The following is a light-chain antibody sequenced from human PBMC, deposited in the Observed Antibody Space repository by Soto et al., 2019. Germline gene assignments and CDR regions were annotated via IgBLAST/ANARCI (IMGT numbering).Light chain of an antibody. J-gene: IGKJ5*01. CDR2: GAS. V-gene: IGKV3-20*01. Sequence: EIVLTQSPGTLSLSPGERATLSCRASQSVSSSYLAWYQQKPGQAPRLLIYGASSRATGIPDRFSGSGSGTDFTHTISRLEPEDLAVSYCQQYGSSPLVTFGQGTRLEIK. CDR3: QQYGSSPLVT. CDR1: QSVSSSY.